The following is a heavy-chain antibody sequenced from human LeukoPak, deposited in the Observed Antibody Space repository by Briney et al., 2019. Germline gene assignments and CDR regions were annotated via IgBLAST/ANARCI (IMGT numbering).Heavy chain of an antibody. V-gene: IGHV4-34*01. Sequence: SETLSLTCAVYGGSFSGYYWSWIRQPPGKGLEWIGEINHSGSTNYNPSLKSRVTVSVDTSKNQFSLKLSSVTAADTAVYYCARGRVGYSYGYSVLGYWGQGTLVTVSS. CDR3: ARGRVGYSYGYSVLGY. CDR2: INHSGST. J-gene: IGHJ4*02. D-gene: IGHD5-18*01. CDR1: GGSFSGYY.